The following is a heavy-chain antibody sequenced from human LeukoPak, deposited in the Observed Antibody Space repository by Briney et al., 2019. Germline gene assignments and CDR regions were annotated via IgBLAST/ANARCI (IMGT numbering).Heavy chain of an antibody. CDR3: ARGGNRFGGFYFDY. CDR1: ADSISSGGDY. J-gene: IGHJ4*02. Sequence: SQTLSLTCTVSADSISSGGDYWSWIRQHPGKGLESIGFLRHSGSTSHNPSLKGRVAISVDASKNQFSLRLSSVTAADTAVYYCARGGNRFGGFYFDYWGQGSLVTVSS. D-gene: IGHD3-10*01. V-gene: IGHV4-31*03. CDR2: LRHSGST.